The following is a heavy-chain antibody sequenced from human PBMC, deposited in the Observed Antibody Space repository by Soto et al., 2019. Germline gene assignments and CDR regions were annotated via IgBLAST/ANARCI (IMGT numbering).Heavy chain of an antibody. CDR2: INPNSGGT. Sequence: GASVKVSCKASGYTFTGYYMHWVRQAPGQGLEWMGWINPNSGGTNYAQKFQGWATMTRDTSISTAYMELSRLRSDDTAVYYCAIQYCSGGSCYPPVTGFDPWGQGTLVTVSS. D-gene: IGHD2-15*01. J-gene: IGHJ5*02. V-gene: IGHV1-2*04. CDR3: AIQYCSGGSCYPPVTGFDP. CDR1: GYTFTGYY.